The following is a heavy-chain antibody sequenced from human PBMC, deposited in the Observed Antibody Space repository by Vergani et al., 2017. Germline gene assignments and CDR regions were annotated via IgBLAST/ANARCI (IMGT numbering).Heavy chain of an antibody. CDR2: IYHSGST. J-gene: IGHJ6*02. CDR1: GYSISSGYY. D-gene: IGHD2-8*01. CDR3: ARVPLMGDYYYGMDV. Sequence: QVQLQESGPGLVKPSETLSLTCTVSGYSISSGYYWGWIRPPPGKGLEWIGSIYHSGSTYYNPSLKSRVTISVDTSKNQFSLKLSSVTGADTAVYYCARVPLMGDYYYGMDVWGQGTTVTVSS. V-gene: IGHV4-38-2*02.